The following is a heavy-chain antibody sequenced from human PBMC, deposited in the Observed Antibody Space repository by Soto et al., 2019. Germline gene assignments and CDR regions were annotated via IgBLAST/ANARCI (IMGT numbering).Heavy chain of an antibody. J-gene: IGHJ5*02. D-gene: IGHD3-10*01. CDR2: TSHDGSHE. Sequence: GGSLRLSCTASGLSFSSSAMHWVRQAPGKGLEWVAMTSHDGSHEYYGDSVKGRFSVSRDNSHNILHLQMNSLRIEDTAVYFCARNTEHRLVRGWLDRWGQGNLVTVSS. V-gene: IGHV3-30-3*01. CDR3: ARNTEHRLVRGWLDR. CDR1: GLSFSSSA.